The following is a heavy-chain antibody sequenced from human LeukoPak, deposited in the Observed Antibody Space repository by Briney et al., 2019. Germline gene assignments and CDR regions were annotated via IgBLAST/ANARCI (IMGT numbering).Heavy chain of an antibody. V-gene: IGHV3-30*02. J-gene: IGHJ5*02. CDR2: IRYDGSIK. Sequence: PGGSLRLSCAASGFRFNSYGMHWVRQAPGKGLDWVTFIRYDGSIKYYADSVKGRFTISRDNSKNTLYLQMNSLRAEDTAVYYCARSRYCSSTSCYVPGWFDPWGQGTLVTVS. D-gene: IGHD2-2*01. CDR1: GFRFNSYG. CDR3: ARSRYCSSTSCYVPGWFDP.